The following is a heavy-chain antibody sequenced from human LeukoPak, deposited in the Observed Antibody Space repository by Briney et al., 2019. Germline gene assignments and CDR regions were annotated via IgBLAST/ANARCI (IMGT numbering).Heavy chain of an antibody. J-gene: IGHJ5*02. D-gene: IGHD6-6*01. CDR2: IYYSGST. CDR1: GGSISSYY. CDR3: ARDTSWNWFDP. V-gene: IGHV4-59*01. Sequence: SETLSLTCTVSGGSISSYYWNWIRQPPGKGLEWIGYIYYSGSTNYNPSLKGRVTISVDTSKNQFSLKLSSVTAADTAVYYCARDTSWNWFDPWGQGTLVTVSS.